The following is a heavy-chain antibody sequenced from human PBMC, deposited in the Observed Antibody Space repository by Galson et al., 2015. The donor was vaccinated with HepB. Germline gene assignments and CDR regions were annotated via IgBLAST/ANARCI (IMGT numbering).Heavy chain of an antibody. Sequence: SVKVSCKVSGYTLTDLSMHWVRQAPGKGLEWMGGFDPEDGETIYAQKFQGRVTMTEDTSTDTAYMELSSLRSEDKAVYYCATHPWAPSGSGNCGMDVWGQATTVTVSS. CDR1: GYTLTDLS. D-gene: IGHD1-26*01. CDR3: ATHPWAPSGSGNCGMDV. CDR2: FDPEDGET. V-gene: IGHV1-24*01. J-gene: IGHJ6*02.